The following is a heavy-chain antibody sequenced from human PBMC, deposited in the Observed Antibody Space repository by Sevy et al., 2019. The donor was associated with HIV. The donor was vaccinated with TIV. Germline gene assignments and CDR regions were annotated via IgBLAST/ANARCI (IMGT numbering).Heavy chain of an antibody. CDR2: ITGSGTTL. Sequence: GGCLRLSCTASGFIFSDYFMMWIRRAPGKGLEWISYITGSGTTLYYADSVKGRFTISRDNSKNSLYLQMNSLRAEDTAIYYCARDLTPRETYIDYWGQGTLVTVSS. J-gene: IGHJ4*02. D-gene: IGHD1-26*01. CDR1: GFIFSDYF. V-gene: IGHV3-11*01. CDR3: ARDLTPRETYIDY.